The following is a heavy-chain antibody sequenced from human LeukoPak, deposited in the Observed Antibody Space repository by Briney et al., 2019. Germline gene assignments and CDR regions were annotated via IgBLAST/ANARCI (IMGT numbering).Heavy chain of an antibody. D-gene: IGHD3-22*01. Sequence: GESLKISCKGSGYSFTSYWLGWVRQMPGKGLEWMGIIYPGDSDTRYSPSFQGQVTISADKSISTAYLQWSSLKASDTAMYYCARSYYYDSSGYHNWFDPWGQGTLVTVSS. CDR3: ARSYYYDSSGYHNWFDP. J-gene: IGHJ5*02. CDR2: IYPGDSDT. V-gene: IGHV5-51*01. CDR1: GYSFTSYW.